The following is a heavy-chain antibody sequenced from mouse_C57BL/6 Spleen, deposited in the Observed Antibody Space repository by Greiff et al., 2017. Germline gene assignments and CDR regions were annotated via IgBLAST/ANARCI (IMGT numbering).Heavy chain of an antibody. J-gene: IGHJ3*01. CDR2: IYPSDSET. Sequence: QVQLKQSGAELVRPGSSVKLSCKASGYTFTSYWMDWVKQRPGQGLEWIGNIYPSDSETHYNQKFKDKATLTVDKSSSTAYMQVSSLTSEDSAVYDCARKDSSGYGYWGQGTLVTVSA. CDR1: GYTFTSYW. D-gene: IGHD3-2*02. V-gene: IGHV1-61*01. CDR3: ARKDSSGYGY.